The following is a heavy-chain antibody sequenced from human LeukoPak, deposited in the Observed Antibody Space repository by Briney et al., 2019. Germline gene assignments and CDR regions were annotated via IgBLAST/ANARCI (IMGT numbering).Heavy chain of an antibody. CDR2: IDWDDDK. D-gene: IGHD4-11*01. CDR1: GFPLSTSGMC. J-gene: IGHJ6*02. CDR3: ARMTTVSYGMDV. Sequence: SGPALVKPTQTLTLTCTFSGFPLSTSGMCVSWIRQPPGKALEWLARIDWDDDKYYSTSLKTRLTISKDTSKTQVVLTMTNMDPVDTATYYCARMTTVSYGMDVWGQGTTVTVSS. V-gene: IGHV2-70*11.